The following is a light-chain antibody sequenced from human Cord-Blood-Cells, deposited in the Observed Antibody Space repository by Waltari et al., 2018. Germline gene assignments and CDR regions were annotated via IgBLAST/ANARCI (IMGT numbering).Light chain of an antibody. J-gene: IGKJ1*01. CDR1: QSISSY. CDR2: AAS. Sequence: DIQMTQSPSSLSASVGDRVTITCRASQSISSYLNWYQQKPGKAPKLLIYAASSLQSGGPSRFSGSGSGTDFTLTSSSLQPEEFATYYCQQSYSTPGIGTFGQGTKVEIK. V-gene: IGKV1-39*01. CDR3: QQSYSTPGIGT.